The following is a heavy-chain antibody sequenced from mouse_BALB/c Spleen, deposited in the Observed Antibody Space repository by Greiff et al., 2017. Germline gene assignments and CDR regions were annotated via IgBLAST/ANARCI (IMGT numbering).Heavy chain of an antibody. CDR3: ARRGSSPYYFDY. Sequence: VQLQQTGPELVKPGASVKISCKASGYSFTDYIMLWVKQSHGKSLEWIGNINPYYGSTSYNLKFKGKATLTVDKSSSTAYMQLNSLTSEDSAVYYCARRGSSPYYFDYWGQGTTLTVSS. CDR2: INPYYGST. J-gene: IGHJ2*01. CDR1: GYSFTDYI. V-gene: IGHV1-39*01. D-gene: IGHD1-1*01.